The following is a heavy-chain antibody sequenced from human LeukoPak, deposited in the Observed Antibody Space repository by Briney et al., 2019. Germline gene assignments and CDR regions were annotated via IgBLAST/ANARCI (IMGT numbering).Heavy chain of an antibody. V-gene: IGHV3-21*01. CDR1: GFTFSSYS. J-gene: IGHJ3*02. D-gene: IGHD3-22*01. CDR3: ASGYYDGAFDI. Sequence: GGSLRLSCAASGFTFSSYSMNWVRQAPGKGLEWVSSISSSSSNKYYADSVKGRFTISRDNAKSSLYMQMNSLRAEETSVYYCASGYYDGAFDIWGQGTMVTVSS. CDR2: ISSSSSNK.